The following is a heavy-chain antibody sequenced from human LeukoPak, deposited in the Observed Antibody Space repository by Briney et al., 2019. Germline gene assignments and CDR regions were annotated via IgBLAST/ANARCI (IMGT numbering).Heavy chain of an antibody. CDR3: AKGWGIPIFGVVTN. D-gene: IGHD3-3*01. J-gene: IGHJ4*02. Sequence: GGSLRLSCVASGFTFSSYGMHWVRQAPGKGLEWVAVISYDGSNKYFADSVKGRFTISRDNSKNTLYLQMNSLRAEDTAVYYCAKGWGIPIFGVVTNWGQGTLVTVSS. CDR1: GFTFSSYG. CDR2: ISYDGSNK. V-gene: IGHV3-30*18.